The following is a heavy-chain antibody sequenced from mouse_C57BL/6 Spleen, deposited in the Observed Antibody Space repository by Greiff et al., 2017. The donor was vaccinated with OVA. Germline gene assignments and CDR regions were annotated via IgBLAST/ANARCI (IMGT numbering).Heavy chain of an antibody. D-gene: IGHD5-5*01. V-gene: IGHV1-15*01. CDR3: TRPSYLY. CDR2: IDPETGGT. J-gene: IGHJ3*01. CDR1: GYTFTDYE. Sequence: QVQLQQSGAELVRPGASVTLSCKASGYTFTDYEMHWVKQTPVHGLEWIGAIDPETGGTAYNQKFKGKAILTAANSSSTAYMELRSLTSEDSAVYYCTRPSYLYWGQGTLVTVSA.